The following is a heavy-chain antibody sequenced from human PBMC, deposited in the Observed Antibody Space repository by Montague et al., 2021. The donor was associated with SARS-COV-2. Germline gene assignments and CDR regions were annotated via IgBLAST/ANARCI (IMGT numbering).Heavy chain of an antibody. D-gene: IGHD5-24*01. V-gene: IGHV4-34*01. Sequence: SETLSLTCAVYGGSFSGYYWSWIRQPPGKGLEWIGGINHSGSTNYNPSLKSRVTISVDTSKNQFSLKLSSVTAADTAVYYCARRGYSYYYYGMDVWGQGTTVTVSS. CDR2: INHSGST. CDR1: GGSFSGYY. CDR3: ARRGYSYYYYGMDV. J-gene: IGHJ6*02.